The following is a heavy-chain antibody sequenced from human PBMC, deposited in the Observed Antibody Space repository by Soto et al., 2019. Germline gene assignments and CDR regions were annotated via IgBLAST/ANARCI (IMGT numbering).Heavy chain of an antibody. D-gene: IGHD3-9*01. V-gene: IGHV4-59*01. Sequence: TSETLSLTCTVSGGSISSYYWSWIRQPPGKGLEWIGYIYYSGSTNYNPSLKSRVTISVDASKNQFSLKLSSVTAADTAVYYCASIFSPDDYWGQGTLVTVSS. CDR1: GGSISSYY. CDR3: ASIFSPDDY. CDR2: IYYSGST. J-gene: IGHJ4*02.